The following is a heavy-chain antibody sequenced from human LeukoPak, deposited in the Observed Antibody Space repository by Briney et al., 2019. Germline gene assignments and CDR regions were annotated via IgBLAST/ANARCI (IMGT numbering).Heavy chain of an antibody. CDR2: ISGSGGST. Sequence: GSLRLSCAASGFTFSSYAMSWVRQAPGKGLEWVSAISGSGGSTYYADSVKGRFTISRDNSKNTLFLQMNSLRAEDTAVYYCARAAGYCSGGSCYFHYYFDYWGQGTLVTVSS. CDR1: GFTFSSYA. J-gene: IGHJ4*02. D-gene: IGHD2-15*01. V-gene: IGHV3-23*01. CDR3: ARAAGYCSGGSCYFHYYFDY.